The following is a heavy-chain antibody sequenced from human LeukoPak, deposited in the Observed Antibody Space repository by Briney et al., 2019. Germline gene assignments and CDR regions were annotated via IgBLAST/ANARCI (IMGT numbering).Heavy chain of an antibody. CDR3: ARGYGDYSFSWFDP. D-gene: IGHD4-17*01. CDR1: GGSFSGYY. Sequence: SETLSLTCAVYGGSFSGYYWSWIRQPPGKGLEWIGSIYYSGSTYYNPSLKSRVTISVDTSKNQFSLKLSSVTAADTAVYYCARGYGDYSFSWFDPWGQGTLVTVSS. V-gene: IGHV4-34*01. J-gene: IGHJ5*02. CDR2: IYYSGST.